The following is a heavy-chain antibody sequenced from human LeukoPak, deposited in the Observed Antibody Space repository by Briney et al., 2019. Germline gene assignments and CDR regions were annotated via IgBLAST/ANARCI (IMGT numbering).Heavy chain of an antibody. V-gene: IGHV5-51*01. CDR3: ARHLYCGTDCSYYFDY. CDR2: IYPDDSDT. J-gene: IGHJ4*02. Sequence: SGESLKISCKASGYSFTSYWIGWVRQMPGKGLEWMGIIYPDDSDTRYSPSFQGQVTISADKSITTAYLQWSSLKASDTAMYYCARHLYCGTDCSYYFDYWGQGTLVTVSS. CDR1: GYSFTSYW. D-gene: IGHD2-21*01.